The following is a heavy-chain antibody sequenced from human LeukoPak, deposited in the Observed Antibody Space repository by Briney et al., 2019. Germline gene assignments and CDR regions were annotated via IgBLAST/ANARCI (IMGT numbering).Heavy chain of an antibody. D-gene: IGHD3-10*02. V-gene: IGHV4-30-2*01. CDR2: IYHSGST. CDR3: VGGFFVRENPGSWFDP. Sequence: SQTLSLTCAVSGDSISSGTYSWNWIRQPPGRGLEWIGYIYHSGSTYYNPSLKSRVTMSVDRSKNHFSLKLSSLTAADTAVYYCVGGFFVRENPGSWFDPWGQGTLVTVSS. J-gene: IGHJ5*02. CDR1: GDSISSGTYS.